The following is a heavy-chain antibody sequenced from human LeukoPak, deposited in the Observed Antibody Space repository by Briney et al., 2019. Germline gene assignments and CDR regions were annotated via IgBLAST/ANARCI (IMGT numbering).Heavy chain of an antibody. CDR1: GFTFSSYA. CDR3: AKEGYDILTGYSAPEYYYYYGMDV. CDR2: ISYDGSNK. Sequence: GGSLRLSCAASGFTFSSYAMSWVRQAPGKGLEWVAVISYDGSNKYYADSVKGRFTISRDNSKNTLYLQMNSLRAEDTAVYYCAKEGYDILTGYSAPEYYYYYGMDVWGQGTTVTVSS. D-gene: IGHD3-9*01. J-gene: IGHJ6*02. V-gene: IGHV3-30*18.